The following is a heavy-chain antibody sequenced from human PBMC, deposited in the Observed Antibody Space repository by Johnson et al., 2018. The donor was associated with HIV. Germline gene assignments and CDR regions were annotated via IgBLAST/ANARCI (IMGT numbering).Heavy chain of an antibody. V-gene: IGHV3-15*01. J-gene: IGHJ3*02. CDR1: GFTFSNAW. CDR2: IKSKTDGGTT. Sequence: EVQLVESGGGVVQPGRSLRLSCAVSGFTFSNAWMSWVRQAPGKGLEWVGRIKSKTDGGTTDYAAPVKGRFTISRAASNNTLYLQMNSLKTEDTAVYYCTTTGTWYYDSSGYSTSDAFHIWGQGTMVTVSS. D-gene: IGHD3-22*01. CDR3: TTTGTWYYDSSGYSTSDAFHI.